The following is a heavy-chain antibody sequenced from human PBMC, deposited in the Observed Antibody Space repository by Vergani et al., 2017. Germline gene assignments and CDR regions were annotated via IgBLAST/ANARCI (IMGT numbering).Heavy chain of an antibody. J-gene: IGHJ6*02. Sequence: QVQLQESGPGLVKPSGTLSLTCAVSGGSISSSNWWSWVRQPPGKGLEWIGEIYHSGSTYYNPSLKSRVTISVDKSKNQFSLKLSSVTAADTAVYYCARGLVVVVAAPSYYYGMDVWGQGTTVTVSS. CDR2: IYHSGST. CDR1: GGSISSSNW. V-gene: IGHV4-4*02. CDR3: ARGLVVVVAAPSYYYGMDV. D-gene: IGHD2-15*01.